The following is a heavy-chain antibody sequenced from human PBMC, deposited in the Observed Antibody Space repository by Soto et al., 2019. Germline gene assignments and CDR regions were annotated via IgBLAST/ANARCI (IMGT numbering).Heavy chain of an antibody. Sequence: QVQLVQSGAEVKKPGASVKVSCKASGYTFTSYGISWVRQAPGQGLEWMGWISAYNGNTNYAQKLQGRVTMTTDTYTSTAYMELRSLRSDDTAVYYCASMVAAAGTGTLFDYWGQGTLVTVSS. D-gene: IGHD6-13*01. CDR2: ISAYNGNT. V-gene: IGHV1-18*01. J-gene: IGHJ4*02. CDR3: ASMVAAAGTGTLFDY. CDR1: GYTFTSYG.